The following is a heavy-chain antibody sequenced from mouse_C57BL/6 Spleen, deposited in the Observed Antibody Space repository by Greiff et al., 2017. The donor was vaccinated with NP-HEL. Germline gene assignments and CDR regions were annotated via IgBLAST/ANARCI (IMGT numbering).Heavy chain of an antibody. J-gene: IGHJ2*01. Sequence: QVQLQQPGAELVKPGASVKLSCKASGYTFTSYWMQWVKQRPGQGLEWIGEIDPSDSYTNYNQKFKGKATLTVDTSSSTAYMQLSSLTSEDSAVYYGARSGGIWPPRDFDYWGQGTTLTVSS. CDR1: GYTFTSYW. V-gene: IGHV1-50*01. D-gene: IGHD1-1*02. CDR2: IDPSDSYT. CDR3: ARSGGIWPPRDFDY.